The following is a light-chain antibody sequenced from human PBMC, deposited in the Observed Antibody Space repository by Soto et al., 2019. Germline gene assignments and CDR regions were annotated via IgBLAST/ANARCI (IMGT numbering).Light chain of an antibody. CDR1: RSVAKTY. CDR2: ATS. CDR3: HQCGGSYT. V-gene: IGKV3-20*01. J-gene: IGKJ2*01. Sequence: EVVLTQSPDTLSLSPGERATLSCRASRSVAKTYIPWYQQRPGQAPRLLMYATSTRATGIPEKFSGSGSGTDFTLTISRLDPEDFAVYYCHQCGGSYTFGQGTKLEIK.